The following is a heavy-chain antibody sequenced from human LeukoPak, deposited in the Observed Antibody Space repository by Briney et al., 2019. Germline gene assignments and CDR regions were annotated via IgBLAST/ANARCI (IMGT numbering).Heavy chain of an antibody. CDR3: ARLGSSGYYFDY. J-gene: IGHJ4*02. CDR2: IYSSGST. V-gene: IGHV4-4*09. CDR1: GGSISSYY. D-gene: IGHD3-22*01. Sequence: SETLSLTCNVSGGSISSYYWSWIRQPPGKGLEWIGYIYSSGSTSYNPSLKSRVAISVDTSKNQFSLRLSSVTAADTAVYYCARLGSSGYYFDYWGQGTLVAVSS.